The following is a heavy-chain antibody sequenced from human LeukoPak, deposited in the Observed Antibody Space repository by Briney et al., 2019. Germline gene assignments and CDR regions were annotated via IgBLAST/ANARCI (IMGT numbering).Heavy chain of an antibody. CDR2: INPNSGGT. V-gene: IGHV1-2*02. CDR3: AREEYYDSSGYYYQYFDY. Sequence: GASVKVSCKTSGYTFTDSYIHWVRQAPGQGLEWMGWINPNSGGTNYAQKFQGRVTMTRDTSISTAYMELSRLRSDDTAVYYCAREEYYDSSGYYYQYFDYWGQGTLVTVSS. CDR1: GYTFTDSY. D-gene: IGHD3-22*01. J-gene: IGHJ4*02.